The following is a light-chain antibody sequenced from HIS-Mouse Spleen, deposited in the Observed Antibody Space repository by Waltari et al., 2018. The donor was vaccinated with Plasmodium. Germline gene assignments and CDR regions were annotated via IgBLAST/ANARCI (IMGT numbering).Light chain of an antibody. Sequence: QSALTQPRSVSGSPGQSVTISCTGTSSDVGGYNYVSGYQQHPGKAPILMIYVASNRPSGVPDRFSGSKSGNTASLTISGLQAEDEADYYCCSYAGSYTFVFGTGTKVTVL. CDR3: CSYAGSYTFV. CDR2: VAS. J-gene: IGLJ1*01. CDR1: SSDVGGYNY. V-gene: IGLV2-11*01.